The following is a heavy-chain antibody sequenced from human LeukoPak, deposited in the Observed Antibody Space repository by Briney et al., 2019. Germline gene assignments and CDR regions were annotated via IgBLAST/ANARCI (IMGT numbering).Heavy chain of an antibody. V-gene: IGHV1-8*01. J-gene: IGHJ4*02. D-gene: IGHD3-10*01. Sequence: GASVKVSCKASGYTFTSYDINWVRQATGQGLEWMGWMNPNSGNTGYAQKFQGRVTMTRDTSISTAYMELSRLRSDDTAVYYCARVRGVIITLTLFDYWGQGTLVTVSS. CDR2: MNPNSGNT. CDR1: GYTFTSYD. CDR3: ARVRGVIITLTLFDY.